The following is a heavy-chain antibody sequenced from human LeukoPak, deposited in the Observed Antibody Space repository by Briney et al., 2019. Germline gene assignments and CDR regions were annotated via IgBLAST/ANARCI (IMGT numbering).Heavy chain of an antibody. D-gene: IGHD3-10*01. CDR2: ISTTGST. Sequence: PSETLSLTCTVSGTSIGRHYWSWIRQSAGLGLEWLGYISTTGSTTYNPSLEGRVTMSEDTSQNQLSLTLSSVTAADTAVYFCARQDGLWVGDLGGWFDFWGQGIQVTVSS. V-gene: IGHV4-4*09. CDR3: ARQDGLWVGDLGGWFDF. J-gene: IGHJ5*01. CDR1: GTSIGRHY.